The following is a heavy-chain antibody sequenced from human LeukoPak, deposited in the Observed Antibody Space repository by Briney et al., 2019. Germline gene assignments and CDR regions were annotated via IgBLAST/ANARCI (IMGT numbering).Heavy chain of an antibody. D-gene: IGHD3-22*01. J-gene: IGHJ5*02. V-gene: IGHV1-2*02. CDR2: INPNSGGT. Sequence: ASVKVSCKASGYTFTGYYMHWVRQAPGQGLEWMGWINPNSGGTNYAQKFQGRVTMTRDTSISTAYMELSRLRSDDTAVYYCARDHMPYYYDSSGYYHWGQGTLVTVSS. CDR3: ARDHMPYYYDSSGYYH. CDR1: GYTFTGYY.